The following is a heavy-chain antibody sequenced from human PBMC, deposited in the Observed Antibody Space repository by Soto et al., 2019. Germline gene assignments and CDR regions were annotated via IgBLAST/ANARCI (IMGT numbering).Heavy chain of an antibody. CDR2: ISAYNGNT. J-gene: IGHJ3*02. CDR1: GYTFTSYG. Sequence: QVQLVQSGAEVKKPGASVKVSCKASGYTFTSYGISWVRQAPGQGREWMGWISAYNGNTNYAQKLQGRVTMTTDTSTRKADMELRSLRSDDTSVYYCARPYDSSGYNAFDIWGQGKMVTVSS. CDR3: ARPYDSSGYNAFDI. V-gene: IGHV1-18*04. D-gene: IGHD3-22*01.